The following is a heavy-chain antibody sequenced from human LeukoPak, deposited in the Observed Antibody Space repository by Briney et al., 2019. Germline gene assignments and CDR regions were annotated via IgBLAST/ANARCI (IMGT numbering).Heavy chain of an antibody. Sequence: GGSLRLSCAASGFTFSSYGMHWVRQAPGKGLEWVAVISYDGSNKYYADSVKGRFTISRDNSKNTLYLQMNSPRAEDTAVYYCAKPYYYDSSGCPFFDYWGQGTLVTVSS. J-gene: IGHJ4*02. CDR1: GFTFSSYG. CDR3: AKPYYYDSSGCPFFDY. V-gene: IGHV3-30*18. D-gene: IGHD3-22*01. CDR2: ISYDGSNK.